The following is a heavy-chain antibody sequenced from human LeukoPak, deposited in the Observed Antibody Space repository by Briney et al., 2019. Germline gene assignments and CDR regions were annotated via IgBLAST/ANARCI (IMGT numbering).Heavy chain of an antibody. Sequence: PSETLSLTCTVSGYSISSGYYWGWIRQPPGKGLEWIGRIYTSGSINYNPSLKSRVTMSVDTSKNQFSLKLSSVTAADTAVYYCARDGTVRGGFEAFDIWGQGTMVTVSS. J-gene: IGHJ3*02. D-gene: IGHD3/OR15-3a*01. CDR3: ARDGTVRGGFEAFDI. V-gene: IGHV4-38-2*02. CDR2: IYTSGSI. CDR1: GYSISSGYY.